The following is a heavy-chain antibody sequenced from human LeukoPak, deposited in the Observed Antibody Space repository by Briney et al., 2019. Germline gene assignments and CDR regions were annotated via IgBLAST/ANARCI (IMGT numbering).Heavy chain of an antibody. J-gene: IGHJ4*02. Sequence: GSLRLSCAASGFTFSTYAMSWARQPPGKGLEWIGSIYYSGSTYYNPSLKSRVTISVDTSKNQFSLKLSSVTAADTAVYYCARQRGYCSSTSCYYYFDYWGQGTLVTVSS. D-gene: IGHD2-2*01. CDR2: IYYSGST. CDR3: ARQRGYCSSTSCYYYFDY. V-gene: IGHV4-39*01. CDR1: GFTFSTYA.